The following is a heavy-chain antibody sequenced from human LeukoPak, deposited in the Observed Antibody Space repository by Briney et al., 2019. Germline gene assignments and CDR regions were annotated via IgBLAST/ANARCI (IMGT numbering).Heavy chain of an antibody. CDR3: ARANYYGSGRAAFDI. CDR1: GFTFSSYW. Sequence: GGSLRLSCAASGFTFSSYWMHWVRQAPGKGLVWVSRINSYGSSTSYADSVKGRFTISRDNAKNTLYLQMNSLRAEDTAVYYCARANYYGSGRAAFDIWGQGTMVTVSS. CDR2: INSYGSST. J-gene: IGHJ3*02. D-gene: IGHD3-10*01. V-gene: IGHV3-74*01.